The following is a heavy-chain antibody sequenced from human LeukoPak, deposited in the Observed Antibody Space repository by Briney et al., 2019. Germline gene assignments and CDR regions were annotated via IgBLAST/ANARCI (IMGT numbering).Heavy chain of an antibody. V-gene: IGHV3-7*01. Sequence: GGSLRLSCAASGFTFSSYWMSWVRQAPGKGLEWVANIKQDGSEKYYVDSAKGRFTISRGNAKNSLYLQMNSLRAEDTAVYYCARSSVSNSYYYYYYMDVWGKGTTVTISS. CDR2: IKQDGSEK. CDR3: ARSSVSNSYYYYYYMDV. J-gene: IGHJ6*03. CDR1: GFTFSSYW. D-gene: IGHD4-23*01.